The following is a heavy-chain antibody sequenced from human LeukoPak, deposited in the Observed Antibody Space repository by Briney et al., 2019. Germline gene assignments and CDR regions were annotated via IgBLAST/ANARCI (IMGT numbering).Heavy chain of an antibody. V-gene: IGHV4-39*01. J-gene: IGHJ4*02. CDR3: ARPARDGDYYY. Sequence: PSETLSLTRAVSGDSISSSSYFWGWIRQPPGKGLEWIGSIPYSGSASYNPSLKSRVIISIDTSKNQLSLEVRSVTAADTAVYYCARPARDGDYYYWGQGTLVTVSS. CDR1: GDSISSSSYF. D-gene: IGHD2/OR15-2a*01. CDR2: IPYSGSA.